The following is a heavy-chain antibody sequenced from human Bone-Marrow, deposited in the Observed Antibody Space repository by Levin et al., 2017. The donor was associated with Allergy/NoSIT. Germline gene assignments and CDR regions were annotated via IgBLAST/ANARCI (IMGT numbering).Heavy chain of an antibody. Sequence: SGPTLVKPTQTLTLTCSFSGFSLSTSGVGVGWIRQPPGKALEWLALIYWDDDKRYSTSLKSRLTITKDTSKNQVVLTMTNMDPVDTATYYCAHSPMWADAFDIWGQGTMVTVSS. CDR3: AHSPMWADAFDI. V-gene: IGHV2-5*02. CDR1: GFSLSTSGVG. CDR2: IYWDDDK. J-gene: IGHJ3*02. D-gene: IGHD1-26*01.